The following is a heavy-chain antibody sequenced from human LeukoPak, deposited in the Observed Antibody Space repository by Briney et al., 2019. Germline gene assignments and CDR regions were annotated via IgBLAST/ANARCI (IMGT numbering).Heavy chain of an antibody. J-gene: IGHJ4*02. CDR2: ISGSSSYI. CDR1: GFTFSSYS. V-gene: IGHV3-21*01. Sequence: GGSLRLSCAASGFTFSSYSMNWVRQAPGKGLEWVSSISGSSSYIYYADSVKGRFTISRDNAKKSLYLQMNSLRAGGTALYYCARADSNIAARRIGFDYWGQGTLVTVSS. D-gene: IGHD6-6*01. CDR3: ARADSNIAARRIGFDY.